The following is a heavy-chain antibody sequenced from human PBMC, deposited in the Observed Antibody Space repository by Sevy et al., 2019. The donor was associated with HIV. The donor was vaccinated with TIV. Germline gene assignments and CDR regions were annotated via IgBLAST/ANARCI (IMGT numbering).Heavy chain of an antibody. D-gene: IGHD2-2*01. CDR2: VSYDGTNK. J-gene: IGHJ6*02. V-gene: IGHV3-30*18. CDR3: AQDRVIQLLDYDYYGMDV. CDR1: GFTFSTYA. Sequence: GGSLRLSCAASGFTFSTYAMHWVRQAPGKGLEWVAVVSYDGTNKQYTDSVKGRFTISRDNSKKTLYLQMNSLRAEDTAVYYCAQDRVIQLLDYDYYGMDVWGQGAAVTVSS.